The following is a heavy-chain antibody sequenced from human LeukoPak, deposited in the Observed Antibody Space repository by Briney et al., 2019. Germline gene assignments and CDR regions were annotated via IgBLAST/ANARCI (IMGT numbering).Heavy chain of an antibody. CDR1: GFTFSSYN. CDR3: ARDQTNYYDGRAEYFQH. Sequence: GGSLRLSCAASGFTFSSYNMNWVRQAPGRGLQWVSFISSTSSHISYADSLKGRFTISRDNAKNSLYLQMNSLRAEDTAVYYCARDQTNYYDGRAEYFQHWGQGTLVTVSS. D-gene: IGHD3-22*01. J-gene: IGHJ1*01. CDR2: ISSTSSHI. V-gene: IGHV3-21*01.